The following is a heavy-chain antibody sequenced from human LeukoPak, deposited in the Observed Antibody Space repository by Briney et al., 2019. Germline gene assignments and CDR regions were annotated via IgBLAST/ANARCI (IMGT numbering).Heavy chain of an antibody. CDR2: MYYSGST. CDR3: ARDMVRGVIEN. D-gene: IGHD3-10*01. J-gene: IGHJ4*02. Sequence: SETLSLTCTVSGGSISSYYWSWIRQPPGKGLEWIGYMYYSGSTNYNPSLKSRVTISLDTSKNQFSLKMSSVTAADTAVYYCARDMVRGVIENWGQGTLVTVSS. CDR1: GGSISSYY. V-gene: IGHV4-59*01.